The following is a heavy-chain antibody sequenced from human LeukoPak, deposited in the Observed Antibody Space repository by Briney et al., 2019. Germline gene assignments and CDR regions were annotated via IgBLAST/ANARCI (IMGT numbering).Heavy chain of an antibody. V-gene: IGHV3-23*01. Sequence: GGSLRISCTASASTFSSYAMSWVRQAPGKGLEWVSVISGSGGSTFYADSEKGRFSFSRDNSKNTLYLQMNGLRAEDTAVYYCATGGLGISAFEYWGQGTLVTVSS. D-gene: IGHD7-27*01. CDR3: ATGGLGISAFEY. J-gene: IGHJ4*02. CDR1: ASTFSSYA. CDR2: ISGSGGST.